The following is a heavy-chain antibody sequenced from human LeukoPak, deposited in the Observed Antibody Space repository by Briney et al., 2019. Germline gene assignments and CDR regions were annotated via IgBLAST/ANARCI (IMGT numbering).Heavy chain of an antibody. J-gene: IGHJ4*02. V-gene: IGHV3-23*01. CDR2: ISGGGDIT. Sequence: GGSLRLSCAASGFNFANHAMSWVRQTPGKGLEWVSAISGGGDITYYADSVKGRFTISRDNSKDMLFLQMHSLRPGDTAVYYCVREDTPATANYWGQGTLVTISS. D-gene: IGHD2-21*02. CDR1: GFNFANHA. CDR3: VREDTPATANY.